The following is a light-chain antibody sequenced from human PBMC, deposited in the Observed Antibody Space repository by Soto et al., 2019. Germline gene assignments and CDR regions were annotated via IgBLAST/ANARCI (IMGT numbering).Light chain of an antibody. V-gene: IGLV1-44*01. CDR1: SSNIGSNT. J-gene: IGLJ2*01. CDR3: AAWDDSLNGPV. CDR2: SNN. Sequence: QSVLTQPPSASGTLGQRVTISCSGGSSNIGSNTVNWYQQLPGTAPKLLIYSNNQRPSGVPDRFSGSKSGTSASLAISGLQSEDEADYDCAAWDDSLNGPVFGGGTKLTVL.